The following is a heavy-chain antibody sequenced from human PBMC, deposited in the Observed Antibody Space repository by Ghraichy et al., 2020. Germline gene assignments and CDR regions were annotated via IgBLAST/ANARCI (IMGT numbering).Heavy chain of an antibody. CDR3: ARSSVATIRY. CDR2: ISSSGSTI. CDR1: GFTFSSYE. D-gene: IGHD5-12*01. J-gene: IGHJ4*02. V-gene: IGHV3-48*03. Sequence: GALRLSCAASGFTFSSYEMNWVRQAPGKGLEWVSYISSSGSTIYYADSMKGRFTISRDNAKNSLYLQMNSLRAEDTAVYYCARSSVATIRYWGQGTLVTVSS.